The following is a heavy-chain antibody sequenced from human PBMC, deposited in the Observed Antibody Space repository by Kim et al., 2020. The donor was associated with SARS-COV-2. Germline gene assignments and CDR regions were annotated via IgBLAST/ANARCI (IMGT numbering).Heavy chain of an antibody. CDR1: GGSISSYY. V-gene: IGHV4-4*07. Sequence: SETLSLTCTVSGGSISSYYWSWIRQPAGKGLEWIGRIYTSGSTNYNPSLKSRVTMSVDTSKNQFSLKLSSVTAADTAVYYCARGQQWLVQGQAFDIWGQGTMVTVSS. CDR2: IYTSGST. CDR3: ARGQQWLVQGQAFDI. J-gene: IGHJ3*02. D-gene: IGHD6-19*01.